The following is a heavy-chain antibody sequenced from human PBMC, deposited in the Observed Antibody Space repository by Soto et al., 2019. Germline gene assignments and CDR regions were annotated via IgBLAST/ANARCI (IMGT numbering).Heavy chain of an antibody. Sequence: QFQLVQSGAEGKKPGASGKVSCKASGYTFTSYGISWVRRAPGQGREWMGWISAYNGNTNYAQKLQGRVTMTTDTSTSTAYMELRSLRSDDTAVYYCARPSNYYYGMDVWGQGTTVTVSS. J-gene: IGHJ6*02. CDR2: ISAYNGNT. CDR3: ARPSNYYYGMDV. D-gene: IGHD2-2*01. V-gene: IGHV1-18*01. CDR1: GYTFTSYG.